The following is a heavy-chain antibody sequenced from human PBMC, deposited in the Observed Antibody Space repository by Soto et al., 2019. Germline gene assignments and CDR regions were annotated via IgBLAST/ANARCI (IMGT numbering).Heavy chain of an antibody. J-gene: IGHJ4*02. Sequence: GSLRLSCAASGFTFSSYSMNWVRQAPGQGLEWVSSISSSSSYIYYADSVKGRFTISRDNAKNSLYLQMNSLRAEDTAVYYCARDPPRYYDSSGQYYFDYWGQGTLVTVPS. CDR2: ISSSSSYI. V-gene: IGHV3-21*01. D-gene: IGHD3-22*01. CDR1: GFTFSSYS. CDR3: ARDPPRYYDSSGQYYFDY.